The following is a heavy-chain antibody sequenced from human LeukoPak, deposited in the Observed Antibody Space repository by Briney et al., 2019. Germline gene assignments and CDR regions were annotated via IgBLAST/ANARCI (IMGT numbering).Heavy chain of an antibody. CDR2: IYYSGDT. CDR1: GGSISNSSYY. V-gene: IGHV4-39*07. D-gene: IGHD2-2*02. Sequence: SETLSLTCTVSGGSISNSSYYWGWVRQPPGKGLEWIGGIYYSGDTYYNPSLKSRVTVSVDTSKTQFSLKLSSVTATATAVYYCARVTYCRGTSCFTYYYYMDVWGKGTTVTVSS. J-gene: IGHJ6*03. CDR3: ARVTYCRGTSCFTYYYYMDV.